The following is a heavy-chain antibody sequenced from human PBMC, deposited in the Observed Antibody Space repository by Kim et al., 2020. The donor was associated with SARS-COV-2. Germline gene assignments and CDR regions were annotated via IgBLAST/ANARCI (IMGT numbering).Heavy chain of an antibody. D-gene: IGHD4-17*01. J-gene: IGHJ4*02. Sequence: GGSLRLSCAASGFTFSSYSMNWVRQAPGKGLEWLSYISSSGSTIFYADSVKGRFTISRDDAKNSLYLQMNSLRDEDTAVYYCARDLYGDGDNPGYWGQGTLVTVSS. V-gene: IGHV3-48*02. CDR3: ARDLYGDGDNPGY. CDR2: ISSSGSTI. CDR1: GFTFSSYS.